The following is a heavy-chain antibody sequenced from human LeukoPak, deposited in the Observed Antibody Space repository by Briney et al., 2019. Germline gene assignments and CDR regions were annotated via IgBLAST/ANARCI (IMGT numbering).Heavy chain of an antibody. CDR1: GFTFSIYA. CDR2: ISGSGGST. V-gene: IGHV3-23*01. Sequence: GGSLRLSCAASGFTFSIYAMSWVRQAPGKGLEWVSAISGSGGSTYYADSVKGRFTISRDNSKNTLYLQMNSLRAEDTAVYYCAKDEIVVVPASMDVWGQGTTVTVSS. D-gene: IGHD2-2*01. J-gene: IGHJ6*02. CDR3: AKDEIVVVPASMDV.